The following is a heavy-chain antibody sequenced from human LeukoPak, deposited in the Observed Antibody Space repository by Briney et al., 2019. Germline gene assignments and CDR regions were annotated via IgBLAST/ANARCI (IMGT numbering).Heavy chain of an antibody. V-gene: IGHV3-20*04. CDR2: ISWNGGST. CDR1: GFTFDDYG. J-gene: IGHJ4*02. Sequence: GGSLRLSCAASGFTFDDYGMSWVRQAPGKGLEGVSFISWNGGSTGYADSVKGRFTISRDNAKNSLYLQMSSLRAEDTALYYCAREETRITMLRGVTYFEYWGQGTLVTVSS. CDR3: AREETRITMLRGVTYFEY. D-gene: IGHD3-10*01.